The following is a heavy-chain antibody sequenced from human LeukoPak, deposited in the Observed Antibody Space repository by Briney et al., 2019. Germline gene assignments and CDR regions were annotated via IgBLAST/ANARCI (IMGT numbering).Heavy chain of an antibody. CDR1: GGSISSYY. J-gene: IGHJ3*02. D-gene: IGHD6-19*01. CDR3: ATPREDSSGRGDNAFDI. Sequence: PSETLSLTCTVSGGSISSYYWSWVRQPAGKGLEWIGRIYTSGSTNYNPSLKSRVTMSVDTSKNQFSLKLSSVTAADTAVYYCATPREDSSGRGDNAFDIWGQGTMVTVSS. CDR2: IYTSGST. V-gene: IGHV4-4*07.